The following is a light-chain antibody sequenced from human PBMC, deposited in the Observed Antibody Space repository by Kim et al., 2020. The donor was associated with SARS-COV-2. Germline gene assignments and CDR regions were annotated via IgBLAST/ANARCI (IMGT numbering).Light chain of an antibody. CDR3: QQFNNWPLT. CDR1: QSVGTN. V-gene: IGKV3-15*01. Sequence: GSPGESAPLSCRASQSVGTNLAWYQQRPGQAPRLLIYATSTRATGIPAGFSGSGSGTEFTLTISSLQSEDFAVYYCQQFNNWPLTFGGGTKVDIK. CDR2: ATS. J-gene: IGKJ4*01.